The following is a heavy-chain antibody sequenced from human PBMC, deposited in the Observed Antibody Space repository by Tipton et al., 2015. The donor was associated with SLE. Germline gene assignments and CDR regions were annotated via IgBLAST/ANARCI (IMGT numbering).Heavy chain of an antibody. CDR3: ARDGYDMLTVHYYGMDV. J-gene: IGHJ6*02. CDR1: GGSLSISSYY. V-gene: IGHV4-61*02. Sequence: LRLSCTVSGGSLSISSYYWSWIRQPAGKGLEWIGRSYTSGSPHYNPSLKRRVTMSVDTSKNQFSLEPSSVTAANTAVYYCARDGYDMLTVHYYGMDVWGQGTTGTVSS. D-gene: IGHD3-9*01. CDR2: SYTSGSP.